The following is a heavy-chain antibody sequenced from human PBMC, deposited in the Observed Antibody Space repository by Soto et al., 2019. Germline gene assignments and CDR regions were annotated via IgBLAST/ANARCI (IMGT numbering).Heavy chain of an antibody. D-gene: IGHD2-2*01. CDR1: GGSISSYY. J-gene: IGHJ6*03. V-gene: IGHV4-59*08. CDR3: ERGYCSSSSCLSHYYYYNYTYV. Sequence: SETLSLTCTVSGGSISSYYCSWIRQPPRKGLEWIGYIYYSGSTNYNPSLTSRVTISVDTSTNQFSLKLSSVTAADTAVYYCERGYCSSSSCLSHYYYYNYTYVWGKATTVIVSS. CDR2: IYYSGST.